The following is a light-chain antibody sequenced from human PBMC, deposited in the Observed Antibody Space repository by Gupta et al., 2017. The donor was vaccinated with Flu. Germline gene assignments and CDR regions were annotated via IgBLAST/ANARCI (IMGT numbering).Light chain of an antibody. Sequence: EILLTQSPATLSLSPGERATLSCRASQGVSSSLAWYQQKPGQAPRLLIYDASNRDTGVPARFSGSGSGTDFTLTISSLEPEDFAVYYCQQRSNWPPLTFGGGTKVEIK. CDR2: DAS. V-gene: IGKV3-11*01. CDR1: QGVSSS. J-gene: IGKJ4*01. CDR3: QQRSNWPPLT.